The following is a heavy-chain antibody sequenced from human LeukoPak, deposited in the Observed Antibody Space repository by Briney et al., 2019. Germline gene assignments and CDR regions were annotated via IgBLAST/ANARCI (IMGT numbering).Heavy chain of an antibody. CDR2: INQDESET. Sequence: GGSLRLSCAVSGFTFSSYWMTRVRQAPGKGLEWVASINQDESETYYVASVEGRFTISRDNAKNSLYLQMNSLRVEDTAIYYCVRSWLLVAATRPTDYWGQGTLVTVSS. J-gene: IGHJ4*02. D-gene: IGHD1-26*01. CDR3: VRSWLLVAATRPTDY. V-gene: IGHV3-7*01. CDR1: GFTFSSYW.